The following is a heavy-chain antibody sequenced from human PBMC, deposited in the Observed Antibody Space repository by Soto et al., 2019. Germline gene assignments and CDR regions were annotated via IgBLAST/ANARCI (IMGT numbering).Heavy chain of an antibody. CDR2: ISSSGSTI. V-gene: IGHV3-48*03. CDR3: ARAERLFYFDY. Sequence: PGGSLRLSCAASGFTFSSYEMNWVRQAPGKGLEWVSYISSSGSTIYYADSVKGRFTISRDNAKNSLYLQMNSLRAEVTAVYYCARAERLFYFDYWGQGTLVTVSS. CDR1: GFTFSSYE. J-gene: IGHJ4*02.